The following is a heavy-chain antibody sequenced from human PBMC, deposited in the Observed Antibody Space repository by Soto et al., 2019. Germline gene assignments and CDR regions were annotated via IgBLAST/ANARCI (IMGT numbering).Heavy chain of an antibody. CDR1: GFTFSSNW. CDR2: IKQDGSDK. Sequence: GGSLRLSCAASGFTFSSNWMSWVRQAPGKGLEWVANIKQDGSDKYYVDSVKGRFTISRDNAKNSLYLQMNSLRAEDTAVYYCATSAASPGNYWGQGTLVTVSS. V-gene: IGHV3-7*01. D-gene: IGHD6-13*01. J-gene: IGHJ4*02. CDR3: ATSAASPGNY.